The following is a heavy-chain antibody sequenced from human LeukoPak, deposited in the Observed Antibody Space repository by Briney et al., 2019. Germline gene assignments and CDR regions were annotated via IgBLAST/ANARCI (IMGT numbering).Heavy chain of an antibody. CDR2: INHSGST. J-gene: IGHJ4*02. Sequence: SETLSLTCAVYGGSFSGYYWSWIRQPPGKGLEWIGEINHSGSTNYNPSLKSRVTISVDTSKNQFSLKLSSVTAADTAVYYCARGLLSLRSFDYWGQGTLVTVSS. CDR1: GGSFSGYY. D-gene: IGHD2/OR15-2a*01. V-gene: IGHV4-34*01. CDR3: ARGLLSLRSFDY.